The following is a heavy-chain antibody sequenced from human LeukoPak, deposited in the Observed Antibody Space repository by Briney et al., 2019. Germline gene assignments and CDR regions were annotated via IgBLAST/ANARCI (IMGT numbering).Heavy chain of an antibody. J-gene: IGHJ6*03. V-gene: IGHV3-30*02. Sequence: PGGSLRLSCAASGFTFSSYGMHWVRQAPGKGLEWVAFIRYDGSNKYYADSVKGRFTISRDNSKNTLYLQMNSLRAEDTAVYYCAKEPYYDFWSGPYYYYYMDVWGKGTTVIVSS. CDR1: GFTFSSYG. D-gene: IGHD3-3*01. CDR3: AKEPYYDFWSGPYYYYYMDV. CDR2: IRYDGSNK.